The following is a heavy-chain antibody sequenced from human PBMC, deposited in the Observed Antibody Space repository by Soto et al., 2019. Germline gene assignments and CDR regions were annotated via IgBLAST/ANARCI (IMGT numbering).Heavy chain of an antibody. Sequence: EVQLVESGGGLVKPGGSLRLSFAASGITFIYAWMDWVRQAPGKRLEWVGRIKSQAGGGTIDYAAPVKGRFTISRDDSKNTVYLHMDSLKTEDTAVYYCTHVFSVAHPYSYFWGQGTLVTVSS. CDR3: THVFSVAHPYSYF. V-gene: IGHV3-15*07. D-gene: IGHD3-3*01. J-gene: IGHJ4*02. CDR1: GITFIYAW. CDR2: IKSQAGGGTI.